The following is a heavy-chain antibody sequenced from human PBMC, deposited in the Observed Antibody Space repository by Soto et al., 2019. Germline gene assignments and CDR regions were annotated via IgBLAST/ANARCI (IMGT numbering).Heavy chain of an antibody. CDR3: ARGAYYDFWSGYSEAVDALDS. D-gene: IGHD3-3*01. CDR1: GYTFTSYD. V-gene: IGHV1-8*01. Sequence: QVQLVQSGAEVKKPGASVKVSCKASGYTFTSYDINWVRQATGQGLEWMGWMNPNSGNTGYAQKFQGRVTMTRDTYIDTADMELSSLRSEDTDVYYCARGAYYDFWSGYSEAVDALDSWGQGTMVTVSS. CDR2: MNPNSGNT. J-gene: IGHJ3*02.